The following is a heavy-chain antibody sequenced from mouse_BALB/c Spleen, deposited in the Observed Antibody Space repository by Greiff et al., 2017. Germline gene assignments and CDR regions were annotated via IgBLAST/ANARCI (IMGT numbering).Heavy chain of an antibody. Sequence: VQLQQSGAGLVRPGASVKVSCKASGFAFTSFWIEWVKQGPGQGLEWVGVINSGSGSTNYKEKVKGKATLTTDKSSSTVYMQLSSLKSDDTAVYFCARDYYGSSHWMAYWGQGTLVTVSA. D-gene: IGHD1-1*01. CDR2: INSGSGST. J-gene: IGHJ3*01. CDR3: ARDYYGSSHWMAY. V-gene: IGHV1-54*01. CDR1: GFAFTSFW.